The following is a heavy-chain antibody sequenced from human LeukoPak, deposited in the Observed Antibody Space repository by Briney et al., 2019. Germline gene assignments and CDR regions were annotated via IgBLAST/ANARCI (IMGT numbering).Heavy chain of an antibody. CDR3: ARGGWFNTYDY. V-gene: IGHV3-48*03. CDR2: ISSGGTTI. Sequence: PGGSLTLSCTASGFTFSSYEMNSVRQTPRKGLECVSYISSGGTTIYYADSVKGRFTISRDNAKNSLYLQMNSLRAEDTAVYYCARGGWFNTYDYWGQGTLVSVSS. J-gene: IGHJ4*02. CDR1: GFTFSSYE. D-gene: IGHD6-19*01.